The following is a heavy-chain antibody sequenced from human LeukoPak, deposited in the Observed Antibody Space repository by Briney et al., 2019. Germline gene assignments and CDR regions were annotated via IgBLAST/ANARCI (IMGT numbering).Heavy chain of an antibody. CDR1: GFTFSSYA. CDR2: ISYDGSDK. CDR3: ARGPRKYCSGGSCYSRPYDY. V-gene: IGHV3-30-3*01. J-gene: IGHJ4*02. Sequence: PGGSLRLSCAASGFTFSSYAMHWVRQAPGKGLEWVAVISYDGSDKYYADSVKGRFTISRDNSKSTLYLQMNSLRAEDTAVYYCARGPRKYCSGGSCYSRPYDYWGQGTLVTVSS. D-gene: IGHD2-15*01.